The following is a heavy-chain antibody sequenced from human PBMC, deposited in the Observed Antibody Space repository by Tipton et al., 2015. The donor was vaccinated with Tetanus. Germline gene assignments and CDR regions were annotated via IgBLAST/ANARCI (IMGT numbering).Heavy chain of an antibody. Sequence: TLSLTCTVPGGSINNGAYTWSWIRQSPGKGLEWIGYIFHTGGPYYNPSLKSRVTISVDGPKNQFSLNLKSVTAADTAVYYCARSHGSGGLLWFDSWGQGTLVTVSS. J-gene: IGHJ5*01. D-gene: IGHD3-10*01. V-gene: IGHV4-30-2*06. CDR3: ARSHGSGGLLWFDS. CDR1: GGSINNGAYT. CDR2: IFHTGGP.